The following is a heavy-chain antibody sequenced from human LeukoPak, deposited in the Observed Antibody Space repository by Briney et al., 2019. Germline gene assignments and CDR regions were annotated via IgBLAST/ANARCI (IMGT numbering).Heavy chain of an antibody. CDR3: ARVRAYCGGDCYSSSYYYYDMDV. J-gene: IGHJ6*02. Sequence: ASVKVSCKASGYTFTSYYMHWVRQAPGQGLEWMGIINPSGGSTSYAQKFQGRVTMTRDTSTSTVYMELSSLRSEDTAVYYCARVRAYCGGDCYSSSYYYYDMDVWGQGTTVTVSS. CDR2: INPSGGST. D-gene: IGHD2-21*02. CDR1: GYTFTSYY. V-gene: IGHV1-46*01.